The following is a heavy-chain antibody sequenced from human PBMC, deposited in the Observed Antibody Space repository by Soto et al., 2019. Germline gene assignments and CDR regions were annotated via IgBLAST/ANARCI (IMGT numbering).Heavy chain of an antibody. Sequence: QVQLVQSGAAVKKPGSSVKVSCKASGGTFSSYAISWVRQAPGQGLEWMGGIIPIFGTANYAQKFQGRVTITADESTSTAYMELSSLRSEDTAVYYCARGVDCSGGSCYVTVDYWGQGTLVTVSS. D-gene: IGHD2-15*01. CDR2: IIPIFGTA. V-gene: IGHV1-69*12. CDR3: ARGVDCSGGSCYVTVDY. CDR1: GGTFSSYA. J-gene: IGHJ4*02.